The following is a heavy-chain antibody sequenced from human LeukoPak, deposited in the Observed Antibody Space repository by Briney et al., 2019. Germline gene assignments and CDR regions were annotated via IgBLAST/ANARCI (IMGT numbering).Heavy chain of an antibody. D-gene: IGHD1-26*01. CDR2: MYYSGNT. Sequence: SETLSLTCAVSGASISSYYWSWIRQPPGKGLEWIGYMYYSGNTNYNPSLKSRVTISVDTSKNQFSLKLSSVTAADTAVYYCARLRLYSGSYWYYFDYWGQGTLVTVSS. J-gene: IGHJ4*02. CDR3: ARLRLYSGSYWYYFDY. CDR1: GASISSYY. V-gene: IGHV4-59*08.